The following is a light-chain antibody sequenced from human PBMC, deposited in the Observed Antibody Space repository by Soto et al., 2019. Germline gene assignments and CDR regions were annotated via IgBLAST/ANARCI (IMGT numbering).Light chain of an antibody. V-gene: IGKV1-6*01. Sequence: AIQMTQSPSSLSASVGDRVTLTCRASQDIRNDLGWYQQKPGMAPRFLIYAASNLQSGVPSRFSGSGSGTDFTLTISSLQPEDFATYYCQQANSFPWTFGQGTKVDIK. CDR3: QQANSFPWT. CDR1: QDIRND. J-gene: IGKJ1*01. CDR2: AAS.